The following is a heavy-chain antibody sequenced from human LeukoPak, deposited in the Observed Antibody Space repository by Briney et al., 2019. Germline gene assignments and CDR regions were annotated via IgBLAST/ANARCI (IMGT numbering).Heavy chain of an antibody. CDR2: IYHSGST. D-gene: IGHD3-22*01. CDR3: ARSYYYDSSGFEY. CDR1: GYSISSGYY. J-gene: IGHJ4*02. Sequence: SETLSLTCTVSGYSISSGYYWGWIRQPPGKGLEWIGSIYHSGSTYYNPSLKSRVTISVDTSKNQFSLKLSSVTAADTAVNYCARSYYYDSSGFEYWGQGTLVTVSS. V-gene: IGHV4-38-2*02.